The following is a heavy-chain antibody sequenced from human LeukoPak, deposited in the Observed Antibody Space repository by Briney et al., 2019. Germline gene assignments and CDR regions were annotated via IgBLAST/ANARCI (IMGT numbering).Heavy chain of an antibody. V-gene: IGHV4-34*09. Sequence: SETLSLTCAVYGGSFSGYYWSWIRQPPGKGLEWIGEINHSGSTYYNPSLKSRVTISVDTSKNQFSLKLSSVTAADTAVYYCARHQGDGSGSYYNGPYYFDYWGQGTLVTVSS. CDR1: GGSFSGYY. CDR2: INHSGST. J-gene: IGHJ4*02. CDR3: ARHQGDGSGSYYNGPYYFDY. D-gene: IGHD3-10*01.